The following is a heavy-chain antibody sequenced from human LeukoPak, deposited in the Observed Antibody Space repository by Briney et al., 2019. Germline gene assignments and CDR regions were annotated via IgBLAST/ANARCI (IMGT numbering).Heavy chain of an antibody. J-gene: IGHJ4*02. CDR1: GGSISSYH. CDR3: ARDTFLGC. Sequence: SETLSLTCTVSGGSISSYHWSWIRQPAGKGLEWIGCIYTSGFTNYNPSLKSRVTMSVDTSKNRFSLNLSSVTAADTAVYYCARDTFLGCWGQGTLVTVSS. D-gene: IGHD6-19*01. CDR2: IYTSGFT. V-gene: IGHV4-4*07.